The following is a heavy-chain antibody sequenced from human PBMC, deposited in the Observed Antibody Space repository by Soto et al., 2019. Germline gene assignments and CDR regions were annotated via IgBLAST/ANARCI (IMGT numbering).Heavy chain of an antibody. CDR3: ARDLGYYASSGYFDY. CDR1: GFTFSDYQ. CDR2: ISSSGDIT. V-gene: IGHV3-11*01. J-gene: IGHJ4*02. Sequence: LRLSCAASGFTFSDYQMSWIRQAPGKGLEWVSYISSSGDITYYADSVKGRFTISRDNAKNSLYLQMNSLRAEDTAVYYCARDLGYYASSGYFDYWGQGTLVTVSS. D-gene: IGHD3-22*01.